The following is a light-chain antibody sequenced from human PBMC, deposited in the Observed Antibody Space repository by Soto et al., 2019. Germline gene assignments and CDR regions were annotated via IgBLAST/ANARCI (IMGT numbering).Light chain of an antibody. CDR2: RNN. J-gene: IGLJ1*01. CDR3: AAWDDSHYV. V-gene: IGLV1-47*01. Sequence: QLVLTQPPSASGTPGQRVTISCSGSSSNIGSNYVYWYQQLPGTAPKLLIYRNNQRPSGVPDRFSGSKSGTSASLAISGLRSEDEADYYCAAWDDSHYVFGTGTKLTVL. CDR1: SSNIGSNY.